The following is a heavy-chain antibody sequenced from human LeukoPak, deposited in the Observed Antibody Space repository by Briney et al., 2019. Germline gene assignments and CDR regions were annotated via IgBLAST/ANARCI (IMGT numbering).Heavy chain of an antibody. V-gene: IGHV3-43*02. CDR3: AKTHLYYYDSNGYSHFDY. CDR1: GFTFDDYA. D-gene: IGHD3-22*01. Sequence: GGSLRLSCAASGFTFDDYAMHWVRQAPGKGLEWVSLISGEGGSTYYADSVKGRFTISRDNSKNSLYLQMNSLRTEDTALYYCAKTHLYYYDSNGYSHFDYWGQGTLVTVSS. CDR2: ISGEGGST. J-gene: IGHJ4*02.